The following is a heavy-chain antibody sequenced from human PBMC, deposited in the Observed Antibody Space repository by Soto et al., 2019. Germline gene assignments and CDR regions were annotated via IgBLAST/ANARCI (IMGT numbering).Heavy chain of an antibody. CDR3: ARTGEEYSSSSVWFDP. J-gene: IGHJ5*02. V-gene: IGHV3-21*01. CDR2: ISSSSSYI. CDR1: GFTFSSYS. Sequence: PGGSLRLSCAASGFTFSSYSMNWVRQAPGKGLEWVSSISSSSSYIYYADSVKGRFTISRDNAKNSLYLQMNSLRAEDTAVYYCARTGEEYSSSSVWFDPWGQGTLVTVSS. D-gene: IGHD6-6*01.